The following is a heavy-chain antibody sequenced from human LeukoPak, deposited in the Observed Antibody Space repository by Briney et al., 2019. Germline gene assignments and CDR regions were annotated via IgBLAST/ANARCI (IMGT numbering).Heavy chain of an antibody. CDR1: GGTFSSYA. CDR3: ARSRDGYGTFDY. J-gene: IGHJ4*02. CDR2: IIPIFGTA. V-gene: IGHV1-69*06. D-gene: IGHD5-24*01. Sequence: SVKVSCKASGGTFSSYAIGWVRQAPGQGLEWMGGIIPIFGTANYAQKFQGRVTITADKSTSTAYMELSSLRSEDTAVYYCARSRDGYGTFDYWGQGTLVTVSS.